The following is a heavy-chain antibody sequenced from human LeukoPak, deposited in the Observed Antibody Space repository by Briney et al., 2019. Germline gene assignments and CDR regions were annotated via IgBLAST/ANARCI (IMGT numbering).Heavy chain of an antibody. V-gene: IGHV1-3*01. CDR3: ARRCSSTSCYKSYFDY. J-gene: IGHJ4*02. D-gene: IGHD2-2*02. CDR1: GYTFTSYA. CDR2: IDAGNGNT. Sequence: ASVKVSCKASGYTFTSYAMHWVRQAPGQRLGWMGWIDAGNGNTKYSQKFQGRVTITRDTSASTAYMELSSLRSEDTAVYYCARRCSSTSCYKSYFDYWGQGTLVTVSS.